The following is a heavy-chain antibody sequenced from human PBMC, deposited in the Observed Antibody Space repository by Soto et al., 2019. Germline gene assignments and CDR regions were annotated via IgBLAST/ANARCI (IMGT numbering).Heavy chain of an antibody. D-gene: IGHD6-13*01. CDR2: IYSTGNT. V-gene: IGHV4-39*01. Sequence: PSETLSLTCTVSLDSLRRSSYWGWIRQPPGKGLEWIGSIYSTGNTYYNPSLNSQVTISVDTSKNQFSLNVISVTAADTAVYYCRRSSRYSTDVWGQGTTVT. CDR1: LDSLRRSSY. CDR3: RRSSRYSTDV. J-gene: IGHJ6*02.